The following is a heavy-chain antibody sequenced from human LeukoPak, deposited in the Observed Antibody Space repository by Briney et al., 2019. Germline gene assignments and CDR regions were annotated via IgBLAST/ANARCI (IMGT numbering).Heavy chain of an antibody. D-gene: IGHD2-15*01. Sequence: QTGGSLRLSCAASALTVSYNYMNWVRQAPGKVLGWVSIIYSCGSTYYADSVKGRFTISRDNSKNTVYLRMNSLRAEDTAVYYCARTLAESGNYFDYWGLGNLVSVSS. J-gene: IGHJ4*02. CDR1: ALTVSYNY. CDR2: IYSCGST. CDR3: ARTLAESGNYFDY. V-gene: IGHV3-53*01.